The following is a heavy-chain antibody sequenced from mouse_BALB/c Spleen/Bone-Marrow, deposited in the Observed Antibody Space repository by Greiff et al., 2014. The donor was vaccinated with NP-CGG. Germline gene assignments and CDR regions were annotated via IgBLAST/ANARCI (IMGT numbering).Heavy chain of an antibody. Sequence: VQGVESGPGLVAPSQSLSITCTVSGFSLTSYGVHWVRKPPGKGLEWLGVIWAGGSTNYNSALMSRLSISKDNSKSQVFLKMNSLQTDDTAMYYCARVYLWYFDVWGAGTTVTVSS. V-gene: IGHV2-9*02. CDR2: IWAGGST. CDR3: ARVYLWYFDV. D-gene: IGHD2-3*01. J-gene: IGHJ1*01. CDR1: GFSLTSYG.